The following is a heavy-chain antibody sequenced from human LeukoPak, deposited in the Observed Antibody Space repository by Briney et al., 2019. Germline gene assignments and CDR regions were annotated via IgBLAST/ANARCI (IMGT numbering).Heavy chain of an antibody. J-gene: IGHJ4*02. Sequence: SETLSLTCAVYGGSFSGYYWSWICQPPGKGLEWIGEINHSGSTNYNPSLKSRVTIPVDTSKNQFSLKLSSVTAADTAVYYCARGLGGYWGQGTLVTVSS. D-gene: IGHD3-16*01. CDR3: ARGLGGY. CDR2: INHSGST. V-gene: IGHV4-34*01. CDR1: GGSFSGYY.